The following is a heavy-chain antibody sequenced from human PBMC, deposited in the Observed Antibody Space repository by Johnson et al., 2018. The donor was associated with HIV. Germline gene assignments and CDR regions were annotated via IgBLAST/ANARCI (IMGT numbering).Heavy chain of an antibody. J-gene: IGHJ3*02. CDR3: ARVGDSSSSLGAFDI. CDR1: GFTFSSYA. CDR2: ISYDGSNK. V-gene: IGHV3-30*04. Sequence: QVQLVESGGGVVQPGRSLRLSCAASGFTFSSYAMHWVRQAPGKGLEWVAVISYDGSNKYYADYVKGRFTISRDNSKNTLYLQMNSLRAEDTAVYYCARVGDSSSSLGAFDIWGQGTMVTVSS. D-gene: IGHD6-6*01.